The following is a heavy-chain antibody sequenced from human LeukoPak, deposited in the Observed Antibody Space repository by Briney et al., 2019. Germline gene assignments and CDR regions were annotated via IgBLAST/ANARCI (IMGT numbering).Heavy chain of an antibody. CDR1: GFTFSSYA. Sequence: PGGSLRLSCAASGFTFSSYAMHRVRQAPGKGLEWVAVISYDGSNKYYADSVKGRFTISRDNSKNTLYLQMNSLRAEDTAVYYCARVPAAMGKGYWGQGTLVTVSS. J-gene: IGHJ4*02. V-gene: IGHV3-30*04. D-gene: IGHD2-2*01. CDR2: ISYDGSNK. CDR3: ARVPAAMGKGY.